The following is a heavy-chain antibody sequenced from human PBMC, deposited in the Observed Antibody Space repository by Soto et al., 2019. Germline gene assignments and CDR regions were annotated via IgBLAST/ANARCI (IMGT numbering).Heavy chain of an antibody. Sequence: SETLSLTCAVSGGSISSGGYSWSWIRQPPGKGLEWIGYIYHSGSTYYNPSLKSRVTISVDRSKNQFSLKLSSVTAADTAVYYCARHPFYDSSGYYPLGPLDYWGQGTLVTVSS. V-gene: IGHV4-30-2*01. CDR1: GGSISSGGYS. J-gene: IGHJ4*02. CDR3: ARHPFYDSSGYYPLGPLDY. D-gene: IGHD3-22*01. CDR2: IYHSGST.